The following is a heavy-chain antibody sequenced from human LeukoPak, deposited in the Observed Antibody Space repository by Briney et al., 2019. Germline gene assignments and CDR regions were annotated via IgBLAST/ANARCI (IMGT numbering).Heavy chain of an antibody. CDR3: ARITMGATSANFYYYFLDA. CDR2: ISYDGSNK. CDR1: GFTFSSYA. J-gene: IGHJ6*03. V-gene: IGHV3-30*14. D-gene: IGHD3-3*01. Sequence: GGSLRLSCAASGFTFSSYAMHWVRQAPGKGLEWVAVISYDGSNKYYADSVKGRFTISRDNSKNTLYLQMDSLRAEDMAVYYCARITMGATSANFYYYFLDAWGKGTTVTVSS.